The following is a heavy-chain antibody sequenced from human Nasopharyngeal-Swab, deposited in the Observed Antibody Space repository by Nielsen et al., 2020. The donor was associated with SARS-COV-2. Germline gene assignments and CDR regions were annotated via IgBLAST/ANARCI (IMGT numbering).Heavy chain of an antibody. J-gene: IGHJ4*02. Sequence: GGSLRLSCEASGLTFTNAWMSWVRQAPGKGLEWVGRILSKTDGGTSDYAEPVKGRFIISRDDSKNTLYLQMNSLKMEDTAVYYCTTGVGGSGLGIWGQGTLVTVSS. CDR3: TTGVGGSGLGI. V-gene: IGHV3-15*01. CDR1: GLTFTNAW. D-gene: IGHD6-19*01. CDR2: ILSKTDGGTS.